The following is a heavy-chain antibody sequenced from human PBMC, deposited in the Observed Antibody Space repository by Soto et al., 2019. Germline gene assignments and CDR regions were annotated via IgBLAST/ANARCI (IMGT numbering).Heavy chain of an antibody. V-gene: IGHV1-8*01. CDR3: ARTTSASNPYYYYGMDV. CDR1: GYTFTSYD. J-gene: IGHJ6*02. D-gene: IGHD4-4*01. Sequence: ASVKVSCKASGYTFTSYDINWVRQATGQGLEWMGWMNPNSGNTGYAQKFQGRVTMTRNTSISTAYMELSSLRSEDTAVYYCARTTSASNPYYYYGMDVWGQGTTVTVSS. CDR2: MNPNSGNT.